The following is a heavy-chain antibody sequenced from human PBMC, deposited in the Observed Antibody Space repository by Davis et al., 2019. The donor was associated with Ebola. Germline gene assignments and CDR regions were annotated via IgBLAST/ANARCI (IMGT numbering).Heavy chain of an antibody. Sequence: PGGSLRLSCAASGFIFSQYAMSWVRQAPGKGLEWVSGLSGGSGSISYVDSVKGRFTISRDNSKNPLYLQMNSLRAEDTAVYYCAKDRYYFDSTDHQYYFDYWGQGTVVTVSS. J-gene: IGHJ4*02. CDR2: LSGGSGSI. D-gene: IGHD3-22*01. V-gene: IGHV3-23*01. CDR1: GFIFSQYA. CDR3: AKDRYYFDSTDHQYYFDY.